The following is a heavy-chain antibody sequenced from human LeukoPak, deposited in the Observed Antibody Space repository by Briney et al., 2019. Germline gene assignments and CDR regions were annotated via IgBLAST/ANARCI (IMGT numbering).Heavy chain of an antibody. CDR1: GFTVSSNY. J-gene: IGHJ6*02. CDR3: ARDQRGDYNLPYYGMDV. V-gene: IGHV3-66*01. D-gene: IGHD4-17*01. CDR2: IYSGGST. Sequence: PGGSLRLSCAASGFTVSSNYMSWVCQAPGKGLEWVSVIYSGGSTYYADSVKGRFTISRDNSKNTLYLQMNSLRAEDTAVYYCARDQRGDYNLPYYGMDVWGQGTTVTVSS.